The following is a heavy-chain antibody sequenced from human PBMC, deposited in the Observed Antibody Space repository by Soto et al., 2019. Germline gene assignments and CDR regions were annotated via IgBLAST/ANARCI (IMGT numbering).Heavy chain of an antibody. V-gene: IGHV4-4*02. CDR3: ARVRQGCSANNCYFDP. D-gene: IGHD1-1*01. CDR1: VGSVRAPDW. CDR2: VHISGHS. J-gene: IGHJ5*01. Sequence: SETLSLTCTLSVGSVRAPDWWKGVRQSPDKGLEWIAEVHISGHSNYNPSLRSRVSVSIDSSKNQFYLNLNSVTAADTAIYYCARVRQGCSANNCYFDPWGQGTQVTVSS.